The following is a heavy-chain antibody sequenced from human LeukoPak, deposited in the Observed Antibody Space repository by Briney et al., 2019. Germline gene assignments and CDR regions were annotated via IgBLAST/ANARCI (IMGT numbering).Heavy chain of an antibody. V-gene: IGHV4-59*01. CDR2: IYYSGDT. CDR3: ARARGYSYGYFDY. Sequence: SETLSLTCTVSGDSISGYYWSWIRRPPGKGLEWIGYIYYSGDTNYNPSLKSRVTISVDTSKNQFSLKLRSVTAADTAVYYCARARGYSYGYFDYWGQGTLVTVSS. D-gene: IGHD5-18*01. CDR1: GDSISGYY. J-gene: IGHJ4*02.